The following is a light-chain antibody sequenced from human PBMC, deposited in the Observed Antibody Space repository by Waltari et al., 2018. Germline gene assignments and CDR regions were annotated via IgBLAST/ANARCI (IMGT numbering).Light chain of an antibody. Sequence: DIEMTQSPSSLSASVGDRVIITCRASQSIGPYINWYQQKPGTAPKLLIYDASILQTVVPSKFSGSGSGTVFTLTISSLQPEDFATYYCQQNSNVPPTFGLGTKVEIK. CDR1: QSIGPY. CDR2: DAS. CDR3: QQNSNVPPT. V-gene: IGKV1-39*01. J-gene: IGKJ1*01.